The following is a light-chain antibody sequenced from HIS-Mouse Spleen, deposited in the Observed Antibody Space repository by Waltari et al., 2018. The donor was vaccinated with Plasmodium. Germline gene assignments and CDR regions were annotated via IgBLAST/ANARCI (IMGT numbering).Light chain of an antibody. CDR1: VLAKKKY. Sequence: SYELTQPSSVSVSPGQTARITCSGDVLAKKKYTRWSQRKPVQAPVLGIYNASERPSGSLARVCGSSSGTTVTLTISGAPVEVAADYYCYSAAANNRVFGGGPKLTVL. CDR2: NAS. J-gene: IGLJ3*02. V-gene: IGLV3-27*01. CDR3: YSAAANNRV.